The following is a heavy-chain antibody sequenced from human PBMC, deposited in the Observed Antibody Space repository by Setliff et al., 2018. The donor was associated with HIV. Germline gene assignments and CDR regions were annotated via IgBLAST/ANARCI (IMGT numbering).Heavy chain of an antibody. Sequence: LSLTCTVSGGSISGHYWSWIRQPPGRGLEWIGYIYSSGSTNFNPSLNSRVTISVDTSKNQFSLKVNSVTAADTAVYYCARSPRIGVAGEFEYWGQGTLVTVSS. D-gene: IGHD6-19*01. CDR2: IYSSGST. J-gene: IGHJ4*02. CDR1: GGSISGHY. CDR3: ARSPRIGVAGEFEY. V-gene: IGHV4-4*09.